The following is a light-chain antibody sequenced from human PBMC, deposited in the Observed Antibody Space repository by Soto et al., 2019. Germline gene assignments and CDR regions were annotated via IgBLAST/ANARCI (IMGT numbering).Light chain of an antibody. V-gene: IGKV3-20*01. Sequence: IVLTQSAGTLSLSPGERATLSCRASQTVRGNYLAWFQQKPGQAPRLLSYAASTRAAGVPDRFSGSGSGTDFSLIINRLEPEDFAVYYCHHYGPAPWTFGQGTKVEVK. CDR3: HHYGPAPWT. J-gene: IGKJ1*01. CDR2: AAS. CDR1: QTVRGNY.